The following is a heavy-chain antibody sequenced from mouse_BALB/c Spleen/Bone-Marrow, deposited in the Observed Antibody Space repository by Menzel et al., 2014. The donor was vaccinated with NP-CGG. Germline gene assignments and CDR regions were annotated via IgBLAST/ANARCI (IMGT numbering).Heavy chain of an antibody. CDR3: TRDDYGY. CDR2: IDPSDSYT. CDR1: GYTFTSYW. J-gene: IGHJ2*01. Sequence: QVQLQQPGAELVKPGASVKMSCKASGYTFTSYWMHLVKQRPGRGLEWIGTIDPSDSYTSYNQKFKGKATLTVDTSSSTAYMQLSSLTSEDSAVYYCTRDDYGYWGQGTTLTVSS. D-gene: IGHD2-4*01. V-gene: IGHV1S127*01.